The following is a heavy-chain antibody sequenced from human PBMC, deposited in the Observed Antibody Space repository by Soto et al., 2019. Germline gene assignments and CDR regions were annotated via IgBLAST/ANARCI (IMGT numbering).Heavy chain of an antibody. CDR1: GFTFSSYA. D-gene: IGHD2-15*01. J-gene: IGHJ5*02. Sequence: EVQLLESGGGLVQPGGSLRLSCAASGFTFSSYAMSWVRQAPGKGLEWVSAISGSGGSTYYADSVKGRFTISRDNSKNPLYLQMNSLRAEDTAVYYCAKGGGRYCSGGSCSRKYNWFDPWGQGTLVTVSS. CDR2: ISGSGGST. CDR3: AKGGGRYCSGGSCSRKYNWFDP. V-gene: IGHV3-23*01.